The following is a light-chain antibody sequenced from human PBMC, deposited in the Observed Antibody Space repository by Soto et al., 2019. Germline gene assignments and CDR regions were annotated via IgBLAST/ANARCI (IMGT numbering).Light chain of an antibody. J-gene: IGLJ2*01. V-gene: IGLV2-14*01. CDR3: SSYTSSSTLGV. Sequence: QSVLTQPASVSGSPGQSITISCTGTSSDVGGYNYVSWYQQHPGKAPKLMIDDVSNRPSGVSNRFSCSKSGNTASLTISGLQDEDEADYYCSSYTSSSTLGVFGGGTKLTVL. CDR1: SSDVGGYNY. CDR2: DVS.